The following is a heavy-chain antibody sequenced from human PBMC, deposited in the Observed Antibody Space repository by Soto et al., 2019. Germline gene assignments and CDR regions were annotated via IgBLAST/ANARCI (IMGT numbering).Heavy chain of an antibody. CDR1: GGSISSYY. V-gene: IGHV4-59*08. J-gene: IGHJ5*02. Sequence: SETLSLTCTVSGGSISSYYWSWIRQPPGKGLEWIGYIYYSGSTNYNPSIKSRVTISVDTSKNQLSLKMSSVTAADTAVYYCARSAIVATGNNWFDPWGQGTLVTVSS. CDR3: ARSAIVATGNNWFDP. D-gene: IGHD5-12*01. CDR2: IYYSGST.